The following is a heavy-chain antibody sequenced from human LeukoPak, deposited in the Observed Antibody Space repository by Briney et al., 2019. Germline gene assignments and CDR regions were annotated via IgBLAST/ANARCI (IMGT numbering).Heavy chain of an antibody. CDR2: IYTSGST. Sequence: SQTLPLTCTVSGGSISSGSYYWSWIRQPAGKGLEWIGRIYTSGSTNYNPSLKSRVTISVDTSKNQFSLKLSSVTAADTAVYYCARDTGYYYDRKYYYYYMDVWGKGTTVTVSS. J-gene: IGHJ6*03. V-gene: IGHV4-61*02. CDR1: GGSISSGSYY. D-gene: IGHD3-22*01. CDR3: ARDTGYYYDRKYYYYYMDV.